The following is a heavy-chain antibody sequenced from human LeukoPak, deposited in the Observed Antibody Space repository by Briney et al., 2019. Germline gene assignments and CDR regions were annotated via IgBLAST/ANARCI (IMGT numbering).Heavy chain of an antibody. V-gene: IGHV4-4*07. CDR1: VGSISSYY. Sequence: LETLSLTCIVSVGSISSYYWSWIRQTAGKGLGWIGRIYTSGSTNYNPSLKSRVTMSVDTSKNQFSLKLSSVTAADTAVYYCARDQWELLNGMDVWGQGTTVTVSS. J-gene: IGHJ6*02. CDR3: ARDQWELLNGMDV. D-gene: IGHD1-26*01. CDR2: IYTSGST.